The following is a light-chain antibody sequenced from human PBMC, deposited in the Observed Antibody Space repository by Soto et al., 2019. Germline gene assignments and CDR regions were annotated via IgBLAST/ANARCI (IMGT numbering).Light chain of an antibody. CDR1: RSDVGSYNY. Sequence: QSALTQPASVSGSPGQSITISCTGTRSDVGSYNYVSWYQQHPGKAPKLMIYEVSNRPSGVSNRFSGSKSGNTASLTISGLQAADEADYYCSSYTSNNTLYVFGTGSKVTGL. J-gene: IGLJ1*01. CDR2: EVS. V-gene: IGLV2-14*01. CDR3: SSYTSNNTLYV.